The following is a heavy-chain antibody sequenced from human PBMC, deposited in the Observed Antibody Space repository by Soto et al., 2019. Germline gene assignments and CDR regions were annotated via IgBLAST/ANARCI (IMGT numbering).Heavy chain of an antibody. Sequence: SGPTLVNPTQTLTLTCTFSGFSLTTTGVGVGWIRQPPGKALEWLGLIYWDNDKYYNSSLKNRLTITKDTSKNQVILRLTNMDPMDTATYYCAHNEAVSGASPFDHWGQGTPVTVSS. J-gene: IGHJ4*02. CDR3: AHNEAVSGASPFDH. CDR2: IYWDNDK. D-gene: IGHD6-19*01. CDR1: GFSLTTTGVG. V-gene: IGHV2-5*02.